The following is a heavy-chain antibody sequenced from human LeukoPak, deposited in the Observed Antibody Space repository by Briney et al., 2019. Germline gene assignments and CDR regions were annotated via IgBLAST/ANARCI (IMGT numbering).Heavy chain of an antibody. V-gene: IGHV1-2*02. Sequence: ASVKVSCKASGYTFRNYGILWVRQAPGQGLEWMGWINPNSGGTNYAQKFQGRVTMTRDTSITTAYMELSSLRSDDTAMYYCTRALGSDYWGQGTLVTVSS. D-gene: IGHD1-26*01. J-gene: IGHJ4*02. CDR2: INPNSGGT. CDR1: GYTFRNYG. CDR3: TRALGSDY.